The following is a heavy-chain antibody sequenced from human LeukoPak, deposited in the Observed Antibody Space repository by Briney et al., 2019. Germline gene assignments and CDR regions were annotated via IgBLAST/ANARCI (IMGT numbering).Heavy chain of an antibody. CDR3: ARSTFGELPELGY. V-gene: IGHV4-39*07. J-gene: IGHJ4*02. Sequence: PSETLSLTCTVSGGSISSSSYYWGWIRQPPGKGLEWIGIIYYSGSTYYNPSLKSRVTISVDTSKNQFSLKLSSVTAADTAVYYCARSTFGELPELGYWGQGTLVTVSS. CDR1: GGSISSSSYY. CDR2: IYYSGST. D-gene: IGHD3-10*01.